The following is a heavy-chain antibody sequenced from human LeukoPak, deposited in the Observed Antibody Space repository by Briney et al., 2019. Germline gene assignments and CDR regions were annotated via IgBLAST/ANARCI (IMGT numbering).Heavy chain of an antibody. J-gene: IGHJ4*02. D-gene: IGHD3-22*01. CDR1: GLTLSNAW. CDR3: TTDRKYYYDSSVYYSRFDY. Sequence: GVSLRLSCAASGLTLSNAWMSWVRQAPGKGLEWVGRIKSQTDGGITDYAAPEKGRFTISRDDSKNTLYLQINSLKTEDTAVYYCTTDRKYYYDSSVYYSRFDYWGQGTLVTVSS. V-gene: IGHV3-15*01. CDR2: IKSQTDGGIT.